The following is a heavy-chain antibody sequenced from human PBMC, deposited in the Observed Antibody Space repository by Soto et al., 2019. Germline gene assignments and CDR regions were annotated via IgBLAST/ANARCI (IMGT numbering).Heavy chain of an antibody. CDR3: ARDLAWKRGKVGRYYYGMDV. J-gene: IGHJ6*02. D-gene: IGHD1-1*01. V-gene: IGHV3-11*06. Sequence: PGGSLRLSCAASGFIFSDYYMSWVRQTPGKGLEWVSYISTRSTYTNYADSVKGRFTISRDNAKNSLYLQMDSLRVEDTAVYYCARDLAWKRGKVGRYYYGMDVWGQGTTVTGSS. CDR1: GFIFSDYY. CDR2: ISTRSTYT.